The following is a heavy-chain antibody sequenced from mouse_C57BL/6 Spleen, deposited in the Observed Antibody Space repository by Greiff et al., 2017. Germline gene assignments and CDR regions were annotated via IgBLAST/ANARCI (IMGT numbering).Heavy chain of an antibody. D-gene: IGHD1-1*01. CDR2: IYPGSGST. J-gene: IGHJ3*01. CDR1: GYTFTSYW. CDR3: ARNYYGSSLYAMDY. Sequence: VQLQQPGAELVKPGASVKMSCKASGYTFTSYWITWVKQRPGQGLEWIGDIYPGSGSTNYNEKFKSKATLTVDTSSSTAYMQLSSLTSEDSAVYYCARNYYGSSLYAMDYWGQGTLVTVSA. V-gene: IGHV1-55*01.